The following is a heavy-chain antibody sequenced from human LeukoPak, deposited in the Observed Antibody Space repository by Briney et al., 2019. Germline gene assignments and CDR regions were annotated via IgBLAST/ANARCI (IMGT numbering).Heavy chain of an antibody. D-gene: IGHD6-19*01. CDR2: IGWDSDSK. V-gene: IGHV3-43*01. CDR3: AKDRSRSYSSFDS. Sequence: PGGSLRLSCAASGFNFDEYTMHWVRQVPGKGLEWVSVIGWDSDSKYYLESVKGRFTISRDNNKNSLYLQMDSLRTEDTALYYCAKDRSRSYSSFDSWGRGTLVTVSS. CDR1: GFNFDEYT. J-gene: IGHJ4*02.